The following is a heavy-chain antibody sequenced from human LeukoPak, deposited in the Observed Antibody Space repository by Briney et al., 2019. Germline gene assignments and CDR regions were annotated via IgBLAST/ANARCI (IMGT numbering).Heavy chain of an antibody. D-gene: IGHD3-10*01. CDR1: GGSISSGGYY. CDR3: ARHYGSGMDYFDP. J-gene: IGHJ5*02. Sequence: ASETLSPTCAVSGGSISSGGYYWSWIRQPAGKGLEWIGRIYTSGSTNYNPSLKSRVTISVDTSKNQCSLKLTSVTAADTAVYYCARHYGSGMDYFDPWGQGTLVTVSS. V-gene: IGHV4-61*02. CDR2: IYTSGST.